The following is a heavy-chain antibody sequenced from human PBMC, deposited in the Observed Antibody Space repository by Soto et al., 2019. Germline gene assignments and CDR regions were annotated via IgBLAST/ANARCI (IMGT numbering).Heavy chain of an antibody. Sequence: GESLKISCKGSGYSFTSYWISWVRQMPGKGLEWMGRIDPSDSYTNYSPSFQGHVTISADKSISTAYLQWSSLKASDTAMYYCASHPLYYYGSGSYSHYWGQGTLVTGSS. V-gene: IGHV5-10-1*01. D-gene: IGHD3-10*01. CDR2: IDPSDSYT. J-gene: IGHJ4*02. CDR3: ASHPLYYYGSGSYSHY. CDR1: GYSFTSYW.